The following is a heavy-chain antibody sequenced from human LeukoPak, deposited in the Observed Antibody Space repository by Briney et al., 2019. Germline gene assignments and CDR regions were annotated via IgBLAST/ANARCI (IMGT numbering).Heavy chain of an antibody. CDR1: GFTFSSFA. D-gene: IGHD6-19*01. CDR3: AKVYSSGWYEFDY. CDR2: TSGSGGTT. V-gene: IGHV3-23*01. Sequence: PGGSLRLSCAASGFTFSSFAMSWVRQAPGKGLEWVSGTSGSGGTTYYADYVKGRFTISRDNSKNTLYLQMNSLRAEDTAVYYCAKVYSSGWYEFDYWGQGTLVTVSS. J-gene: IGHJ4*02.